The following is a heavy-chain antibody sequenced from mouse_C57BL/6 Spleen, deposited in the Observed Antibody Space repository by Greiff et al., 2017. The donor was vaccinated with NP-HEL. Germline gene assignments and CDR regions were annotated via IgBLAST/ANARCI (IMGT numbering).Heavy chain of an antibody. J-gene: IGHJ4*01. CDR1: GYAFSSYW. Sequence: VKLVESGAELVKPGASVKISCKASGYAFSSYWMNWVKQRPGKGLEWIGQIYPGDGDTNYNGKFKGKATLTADKSSSTAYMQLSSLTSEDSAVYFCAREDYYGSHYYAMDYWGQGTSVTVSS. V-gene: IGHV1-80*01. CDR2: IYPGDGDT. CDR3: AREDYYGSHYYAMDY. D-gene: IGHD1-1*01.